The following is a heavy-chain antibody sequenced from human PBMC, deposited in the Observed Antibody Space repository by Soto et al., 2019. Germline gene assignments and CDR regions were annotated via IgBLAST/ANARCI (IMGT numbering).Heavy chain of an antibody. CDR2: IMQDGSEK. J-gene: IGHJ4*02. CDR3: GRGHSAPDH. Sequence: EVQLVESGGGLVQPGGPRNLSVMPPESTFGTFGLIWAPQAPGKGLEWGPNIMQDGSEKQNVDSVKGRFTISRDNAKRSLYLQMNGLRAEDTAVYYCGRGHSAPDHWGQGTLVTVSS. V-gene: IGHV3-7*01. CDR1: ESTFGTFG.